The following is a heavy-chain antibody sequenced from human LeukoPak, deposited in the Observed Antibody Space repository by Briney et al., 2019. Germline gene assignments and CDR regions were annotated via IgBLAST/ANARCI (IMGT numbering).Heavy chain of an antibody. Sequence: SETLSLTCTVPGGSIRSYYWSWIRQPPGKGLEWIGYIYYSGSTNYNPSLKSRVSISVDTSKNQFSLKLSSVTAADTAVYYCARAATTVTQWDYWGQGTLVTVSS. D-gene: IGHD1-26*01. CDR2: IYYSGST. J-gene: IGHJ4*02. CDR3: ARAATTVTQWDY. V-gene: IGHV4-59*01. CDR1: GGSIRSYY.